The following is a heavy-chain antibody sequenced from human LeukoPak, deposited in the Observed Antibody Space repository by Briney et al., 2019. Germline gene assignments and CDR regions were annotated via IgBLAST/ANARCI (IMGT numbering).Heavy chain of an antibody. V-gene: IGHV4-34*01. D-gene: IGHD2-15*01. CDR1: GGSFSGYY. Sequence: SETLSLTCGVYGGSFSGYYWSWIRQPPGKGLEWIGEINHSGSINHNLSLKSRVTISVDTSKKHFSLKLYSVTAADTAVYFCAGRYCSGGSCFLWGGHFDHWGQGALVTVSS. CDR3: AGRYCSGGSCFLWGGHFDH. J-gene: IGHJ4*02. CDR2: INHSGSI.